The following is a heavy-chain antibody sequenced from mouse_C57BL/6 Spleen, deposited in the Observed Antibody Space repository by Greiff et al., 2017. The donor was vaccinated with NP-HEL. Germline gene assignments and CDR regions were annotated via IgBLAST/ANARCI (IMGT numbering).Heavy chain of an antibody. CDR3: ARDVYLYFDV. Sequence: VQLQQSGAELARPGASVKLSCKASGYTFTSYGISWVKQRTGQGLEWIGEIYPRSGNTYYNEKFKGKATLTADKSSSTAYMELRSLTSEDSAVYSCARDVYLYFDVWGTGTTVTVSS. V-gene: IGHV1-81*01. CDR2: IYPRSGNT. J-gene: IGHJ1*03. CDR1: GYTFTSYG.